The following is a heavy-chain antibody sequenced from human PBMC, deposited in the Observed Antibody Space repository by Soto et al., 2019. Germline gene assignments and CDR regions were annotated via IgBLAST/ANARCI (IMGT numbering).Heavy chain of an antibody. J-gene: IGHJ4*02. CDR1: GFTFSSYG. V-gene: IGHV3-33*01. CDR2: IWYDGSNK. CDR3: ARDQEGYYDSSGTEFDY. Sequence: GGSLRLSCAASGFTFSSYGMHWVRQAPGKGLEWVAVIWYDGSNKYYADSVKGRFTISRDNSKNTLYLQMNSLRAEDTAVYYCARDQEGYYDSSGTEFDYWGQGTLVTVSS. D-gene: IGHD3-22*01.